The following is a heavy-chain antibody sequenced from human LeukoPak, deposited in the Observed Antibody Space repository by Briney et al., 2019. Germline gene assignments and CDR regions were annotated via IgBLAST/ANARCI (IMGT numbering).Heavy chain of an antibody. CDR3: AGAIVEMATIGGYYFDY. Sequence: ASVKVSCKASGYTFTGYYMYWVRQAPGQGLEWMGWINPNSGGTNYAQKFQGRVTMTRDTSISTAYMELSRLRSDDTAVYYCAGAIVEMATIGGYYFDYWGQGTLVTVSS. CDR2: INPNSGGT. V-gene: IGHV1-2*02. J-gene: IGHJ4*02. CDR1: GYTFTGYY. D-gene: IGHD5-24*01.